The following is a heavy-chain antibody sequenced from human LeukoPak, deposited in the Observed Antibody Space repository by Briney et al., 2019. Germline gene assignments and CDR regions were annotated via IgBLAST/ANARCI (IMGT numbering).Heavy chain of an antibody. J-gene: IGHJ4*02. CDR1: GYTFTSYG. CDR3: ARVAHYYDSSGYPTDY. CDR2: ISAYNGNT. V-gene: IGHV1-18*01. Sequence: ASVKVSCKASGYTFTSYGISWVRQAPGQGLEWMGWISAYNGNTNYAQKLQGRVTMTTDTSTSTAYMELRSLRSDDTAVYYCARVAHYYDSSGYPTDYWGQGTLVTVSS. D-gene: IGHD3-22*01.